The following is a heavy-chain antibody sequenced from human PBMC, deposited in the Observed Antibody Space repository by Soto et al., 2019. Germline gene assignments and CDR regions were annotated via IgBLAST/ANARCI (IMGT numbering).Heavy chain of an antibody. V-gene: IGHV1-2*02. CDR1: GYTFTGYY. CDR3: ARELGEVYYYDSSGYSTSGY. Sequence: ASVKVSCTASGYTFTGYYMHWVRQAPGQGLEWMGWINPNSGGTNYAQKFQGRVTMTRDTSISTAYMELSRLRSDDTAVYYCARELGEVYYYDSSGYSTSGYWGQGTLVTVSS. D-gene: IGHD3-22*01. J-gene: IGHJ4*02. CDR2: INPNSGGT.